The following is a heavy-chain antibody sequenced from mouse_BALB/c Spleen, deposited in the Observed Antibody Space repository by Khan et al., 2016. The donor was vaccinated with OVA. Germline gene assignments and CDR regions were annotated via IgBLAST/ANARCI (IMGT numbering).Heavy chain of an antibody. CDR3: ARAVALGLIAWFSY. J-gene: IGHJ3*01. Sequence: EVQLQESGAELVRPGASVKISCKAFGYTFSNHHINWVKQRPGQGLDWIGYINPYNDYTNYNQKLKGKATLTVDKSSSTAYMELSSLTSEDSAVYYCARAVALGLIAWFSYWGQGTLVTVSA. V-gene: IGHV1S45*01. D-gene: IGHD1-1*02. CDR2: INPYNDYT. CDR1: GYTFSNHH.